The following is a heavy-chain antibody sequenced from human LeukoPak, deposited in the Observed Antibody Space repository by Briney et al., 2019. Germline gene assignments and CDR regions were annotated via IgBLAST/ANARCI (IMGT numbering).Heavy chain of an antibody. D-gene: IGHD6-13*01. J-gene: IGHJ4*02. CDR1: GFTFSDYA. Sequence: GGSLRLSCAASGFTFSDYAMHWVRQAPGKGLEWVAVISKDGSDKYYPGSVRGRFTISRDNSKNTLYLQMNSLRAEDTAVYYCARVRAGTFDYWGQGTLVTVSS. V-gene: IGHV3-30-3*01. CDR3: ARVRAGTFDY. CDR2: ISKDGSDK.